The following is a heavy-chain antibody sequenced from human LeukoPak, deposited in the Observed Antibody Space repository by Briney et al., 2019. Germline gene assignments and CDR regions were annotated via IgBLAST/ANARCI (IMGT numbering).Heavy chain of an antibody. CDR3: ARDLGAAAPY. Sequence: ASVKVSCKASGYTFTSYAIHWVRQAPGQRLEWMGWISAGNGNTKYSQNFQGRVTFISNTSATTAFMELSSLRSEDAAVYYCARDLGAAAPYWGQGTLVTVSS. CDR2: ISAGNGNT. V-gene: IGHV1-3*01. CDR1: GYTFTSYA. D-gene: IGHD6-13*01. J-gene: IGHJ4*02.